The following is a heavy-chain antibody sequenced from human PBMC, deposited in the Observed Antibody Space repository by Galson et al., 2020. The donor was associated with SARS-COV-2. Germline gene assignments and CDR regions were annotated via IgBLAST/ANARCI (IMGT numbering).Heavy chain of an antibody. D-gene: IGHD4-17*01. CDR1: GGTFSSYA. CDR2: IIPIFGTA. Sequence: SVKVSCKASGGTFSSYAISWVRQAPGQGLEWMGGIIPIFGTANYAQKFQGRVTITADESTSTAYMELSSLRSEDTAVYYCASRFGYGDYVWFDPWGQGTLVTVSS. J-gene: IGHJ5*02. V-gene: IGHV1-69*13. CDR3: ASRFGYGDYVWFDP.